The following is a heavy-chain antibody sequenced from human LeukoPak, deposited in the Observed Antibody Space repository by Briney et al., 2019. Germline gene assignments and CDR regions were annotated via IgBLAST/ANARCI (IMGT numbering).Heavy chain of an antibody. CDR1: GGSTARYY. J-gene: IGHJ4*02. V-gene: IGHV4-59*08. CDR2: IYYTGRT. D-gene: IGHD1-26*01. CDR3: ARHNLVGAPFDY. Sequence: SETLSLTCTVSGGSTARYYWNWIRQPPGKGLEWIGYIYYTGRTKYNSSLKSRVTISVDTSQNQISLKLSSVTAADTAVYYCARHNLVGAPFDYWGQGTLVTVSS.